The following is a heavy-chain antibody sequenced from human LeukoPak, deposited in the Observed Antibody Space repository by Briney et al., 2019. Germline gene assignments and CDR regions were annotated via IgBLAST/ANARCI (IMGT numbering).Heavy chain of an antibody. V-gene: IGHV1-18*01. J-gene: IGHJ4*02. CDR2: ISPYNDNT. CDR3: ARHFYGSGTYYHFDY. D-gene: IGHD3-10*01. CDR1: GYSFPSYG. Sequence: ASVKVSCKASGYSFPSYGISWVRQAPGQGPEWIGWISPYNDNTNYAQKLQGRATLTTDTSTGTAYMELRSLRSDDTAVYYCARHFYGSGTYYHFDYWGQGTLVTVSS.